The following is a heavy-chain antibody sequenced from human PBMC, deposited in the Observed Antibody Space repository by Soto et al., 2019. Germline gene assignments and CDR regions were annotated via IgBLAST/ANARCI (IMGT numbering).Heavy chain of an antibody. Sequence: LRLSCVASGFPFSTFDMSWVRQAPGKGLEWVSVIRGRDDSTFYADSVKGRFTISRDSSKNTLYLQMNSLRAEYTAVYHCTKVAWLDYCGQGALATVSA. CDR1: GFPFSTFD. CDR2: IRGRDDST. V-gene: IGHV3-23*01. J-gene: IGHJ4*02. D-gene: IGHD6-19*01. CDR3: TKVAWLDY.